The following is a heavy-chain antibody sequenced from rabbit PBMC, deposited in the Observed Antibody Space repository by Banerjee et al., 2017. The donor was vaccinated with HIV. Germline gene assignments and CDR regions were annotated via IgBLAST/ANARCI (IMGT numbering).Heavy chain of an antibody. CDR3: ARGAAGSSSSYFTL. D-gene: IGHD1-1*01. V-gene: IGHV1S45*01. Sequence: QEQLEESGGDLVKPGASLTLTCTASGFSFSSSYYMCWVRQAPGKGLEWIACIYAGSSGSTYYASWAKGRFTISKTSSTTVTLQMTSLTAADTAAYFCARGAAGSSSSYFTLWGQGTLVTVS. CDR2: IYAGSSGST. J-gene: IGHJ4*01. CDR1: GFSFSSSYY.